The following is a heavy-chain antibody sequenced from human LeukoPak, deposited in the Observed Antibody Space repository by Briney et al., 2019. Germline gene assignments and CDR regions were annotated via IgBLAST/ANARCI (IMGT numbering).Heavy chain of an antibody. CDR2: INPNSGGT. CDR1: GYTFTDYY. Sequence: ASVKVSFKAYGYTFTDYYMHWVGQAPGQGLEGMGWINPNSGGTHYAQKFQPRVTMTTDTSISTAHMQLSRLRSDDTAVYYCASGAIRSSTSWGFFDYWGQGTLVTVSS. CDR3: ASGAIRSSTSWGFFDY. D-gene: IGHD2-2*01. J-gene: IGHJ4*02. V-gene: IGHV1-2*02.